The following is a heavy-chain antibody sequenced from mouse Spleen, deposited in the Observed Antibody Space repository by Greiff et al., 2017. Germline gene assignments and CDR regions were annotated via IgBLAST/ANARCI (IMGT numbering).Heavy chain of an antibody. CDR3: AREDSSGYVEFAY. Sequence: LVKTGASVKISCKASGYSFTGYYMHWVKQSHGKSLEWIGYISCYNGATSYNQKFKGKATFTVDTSSSTAYMQFNSLTSEDSAVYYCAREDSSGYVEFAYWGQGTLVTVSA. V-gene: IGHV1S34*01. J-gene: IGHJ3*01. CDR1: GYSFTGYY. D-gene: IGHD3-2*01. CDR2: ISCYNGAT.